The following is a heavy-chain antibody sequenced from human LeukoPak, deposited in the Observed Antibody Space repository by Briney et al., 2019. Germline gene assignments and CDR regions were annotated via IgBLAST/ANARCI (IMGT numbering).Heavy chain of an antibody. CDR2: ISSSGSSI. J-gene: IGHJ6*03. V-gene: IGHV3-11*01. CDR3: AKGGYSIAAYYYYYYMDV. CDR1: GFTFSDYY. Sequence: GGSLRLSCAASGFTFSDYYMSWIRQAPGKGLEWVSYISSSGSSIYYADSVKGRFTISRDNSKNTLYLQMNSLRAEDTAVYYCAKGGYSIAAYYYYYYMDVWGKGTTVTVSS. D-gene: IGHD6-25*01.